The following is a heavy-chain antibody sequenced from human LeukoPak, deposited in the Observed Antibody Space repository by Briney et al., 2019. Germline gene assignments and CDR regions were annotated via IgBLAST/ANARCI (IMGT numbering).Heavy chain of an antibody. V-gene: IGHV1-46*01. CDR1: GYTFTSHY. CDR2: INPRGVST. CDR3: ARRKLYSCFMDV. J-gene: IGHJ6*03. Sequence: VASVKVSCKASGYTFTSHYMHWVRQAPGQGLEWMGIINPRGVSTSYAQKFQGRVTLIRDMSPRTVYMELRSPGAEDTAVYYCARRKLYSCFMDVGGKETTLTVP.